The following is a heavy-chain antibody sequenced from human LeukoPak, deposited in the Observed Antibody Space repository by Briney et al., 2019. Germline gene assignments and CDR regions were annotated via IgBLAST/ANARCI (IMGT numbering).Heavy chain of an antibody. CDR2: MNPNSGNT. CDR1: GYTFTSYD. V-gene: IGHV1-8*01. CDR3: ARVETYYYDSSGYSTDWYFDL. D-gene: IGHD3-22*01. Sequence: ASVKVSCKASGYTFTSYDINWVRQATGQGLEWMGWMNPNSGNTGYAQKFQGRVTMTRNTSISTAYMELSSLRSEDTAVYYCARVETYYYDSSGYSTDWYFDLWGRGSLVTVSS. J-gene: IGHJ2*01.